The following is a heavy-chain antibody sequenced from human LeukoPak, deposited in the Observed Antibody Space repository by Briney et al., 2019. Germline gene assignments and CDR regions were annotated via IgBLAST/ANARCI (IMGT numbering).Heavy chain of an antibody. D-gene: IGHD2-8*01. CDR1: GGTFSSYA. J-gene: IGHJ4*02. CDR2: IIPIFGTA. CDR3: ARETTCTNGVCSHFDY. V-gene: IGHV1-69*05. Sequence: ASVKVSCKASGGTFSSYAISWVRQAPGQGLEWMGRIIPIFGTANYAQKFQGRVTITTDESTSTAYMELSSLRSEDTAVYYCARETTCTNGVCSHFDYWGQGTLVTVSS.